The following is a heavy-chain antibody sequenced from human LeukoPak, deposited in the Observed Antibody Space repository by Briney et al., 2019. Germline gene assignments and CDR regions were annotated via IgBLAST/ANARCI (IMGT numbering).Heavy chain of an antibody. Sequence: GESLKISCKASGYSFPSYWIGWVRQMPGKGLEWMGIIDPSDSETRYTPSFQGHVTISADKSLTTAYLQWNSLKASDTAMYYCARQTAMGRSGDYWGQGTLVVVSS. CDR2: IDPSDSET. CDR1: GYSFPSYW. CDR3: ARQTAMGRSGDY. V-gene: IGHV5-51*01. J-gene: IGHJ4*02. D-gene: IGHD5-18*01.